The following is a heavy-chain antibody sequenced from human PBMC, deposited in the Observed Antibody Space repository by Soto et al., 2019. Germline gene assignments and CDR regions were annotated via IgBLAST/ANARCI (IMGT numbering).Heavy chain of an antibody. J-gene: IGHJ6*02. D-gene: IGHD1-26*01. V-gene: IGHV4-4*02. CDR3: ARSGEVGASFYYYYGMDV. CDR1: GGSISSSNC. Sequence: SETLSLTCAVSGGSISSSNCWSCVRQPPGKGLEWIGEIYHSGSTNYNPSLKSRVTISVDKSKNQFSLKLSSVTAADTAVYYCARSGEVGASFYYYYGMDVWGQGTTVTVSS. CDR2: IYHSGST.